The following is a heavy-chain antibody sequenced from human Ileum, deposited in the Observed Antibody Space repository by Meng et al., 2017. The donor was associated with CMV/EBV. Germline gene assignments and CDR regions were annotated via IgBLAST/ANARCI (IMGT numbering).Heavy chain of an antibody. Sequence: SETLSLTCTVSGGSISSSSYYWGWIRQPPGKGLEWIGSIYYSGSTNYNPSLKSRVTISVDTSKNQFSLKLNSVTAADTAVYYCARDQGESIKGFDYWGQGTLVTVSS. CDR1: GGSISSSSYY. V-gene: IGHV4-39*07. CDR3: ARDQGESIKGFDY. J-gene: IGHJ4*02. CDR2: IYYSGST. D-gene: IGHD3-10*01.